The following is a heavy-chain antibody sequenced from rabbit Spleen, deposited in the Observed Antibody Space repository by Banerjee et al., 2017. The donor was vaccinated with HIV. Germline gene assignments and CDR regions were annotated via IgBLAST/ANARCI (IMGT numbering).Heavy chain of an antibody. Sequence: QEQLEESGGGLVKPEGSLTVTCKASGFSFSDRDVMCWVRQAPGKGLEWIGCINTATGKDVYANWAKGRFTISTTSSTTVTLQMTSLTAADTATYFCAQTAGANTADALDLWGQGTLVTVS. J-gene: IGHJ4*01. CDR2: INTATGKD. CDR3: AQTAGANTADALDL. V-gene: IGHV1S45*01. D-gene: IGHD4-2*01. CDR1: GFSFSDRDV.